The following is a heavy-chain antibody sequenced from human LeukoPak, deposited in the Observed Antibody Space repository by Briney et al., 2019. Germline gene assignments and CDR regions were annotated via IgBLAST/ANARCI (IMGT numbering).Heavy chain of an antibody. CDR1: GGSISTSNW. D-gene: IGHD3-9*01. Sequence: PSGTLSLTCAVSGGSISTSNWWSGVRQPPGKGLEWIGEIYHNGGTNYKPSLKSRATMSVDKSKNQFSLKLSSVTAADTAVYYCASLRYILTGYYSWGLGTPVTVSS. J-gene: IGHJ4*02. CDR2: IYHNGGT. CDR3: ASLRYILTGYYS. V-gene: IGHV4-4*02.